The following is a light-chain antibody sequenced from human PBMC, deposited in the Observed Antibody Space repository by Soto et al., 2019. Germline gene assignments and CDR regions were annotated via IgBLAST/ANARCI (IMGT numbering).Light chain of an antibody. CDR3: QQYNNWPLLT. J-gene: IGKJ4*01. V-gene: IGKV3-15*01. CDR1: PSVSSN. Sequence: EMVMTQSPATLSVSPGERATLSCRASPSVSSNLAWYQQKPGQAPRLLIYGASTRATGIPARFSGSGSGTEFTLTISSLQSEDFAVYYCQQYNNWPLLTFGGGTKVEIK. CDR2: GAS.